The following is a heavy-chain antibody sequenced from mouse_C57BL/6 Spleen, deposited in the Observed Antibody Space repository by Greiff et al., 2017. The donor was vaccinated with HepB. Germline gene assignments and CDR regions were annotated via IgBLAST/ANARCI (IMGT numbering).Heavy chain of an antibody. Sequence: EVKLVESEGGLVQPGSSMKLSCTASGFTFSDYYMAWVRQVPEKGLEWVANINYDGSSTYYLDSLKSRFIISRDNAKNILYLQMSSLKSEDTATYYCARSMVTSYAMDYWGQGTSVTVSS. CDR2: INYDGSST. CDR3: ARSMVTSYAMDY. V-gene: IGHV5-16*01. CDR1: GFTFSDYY. J-gene: IGHJ4*01. D-gene: IGHD2-2*01.